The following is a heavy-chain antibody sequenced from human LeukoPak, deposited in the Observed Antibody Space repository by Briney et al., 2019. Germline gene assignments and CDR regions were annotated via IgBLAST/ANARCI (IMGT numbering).Heavy chain of an antibody. CDR3: AIGSARGHDAFDI. CDR1: GGTFSSYA. Sequence: GASVKVSCKASGGTFSSYAISWVRQAPGQGLEWMGRIIPILGIANYAQKFQGRVTITADKSTSTAYMELSSLRSEDTAVYYCAIGSARGHDAFDIWGQGTMVTVSS. D-gene: IGHD1-14*01. CDR2: IIPILGIA. J-gene: IGHJ3*02. V-gene: IGHV1-69*04.